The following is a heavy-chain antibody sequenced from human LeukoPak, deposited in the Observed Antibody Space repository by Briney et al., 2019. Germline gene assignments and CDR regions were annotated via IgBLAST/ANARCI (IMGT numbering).Heavy chain of an antibody. CDR3: ARVYYDILTGYQYYYYMDV. D-gene: IGHD3-9*01. CDR1: GGSISSYY. V-gene: IGHV4-4*07. J-gene: IGHJ6*03. Sequence: PSETLSLTCTVSGGSISSYYWSWIRQPAGKGLEWIGRIYTSGSTNYNPSLKSRVTMSVDTSKNQFSLKLSSVTAADTAVYYCARVYYDILTGYQYYYYMDVWGKGTTVTISS. CDR2: IYTSGST.